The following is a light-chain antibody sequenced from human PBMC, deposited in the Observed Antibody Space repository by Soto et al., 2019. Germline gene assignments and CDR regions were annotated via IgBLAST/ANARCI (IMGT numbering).Light chain of an antibody. V-gene: IGKV3-15*01. Sequence: EIVMTQSPATLSVSPGARATLSCRASQSVSSNLAWYQQKPGQAPSLLIYGASTRATGIPASFSGSGSGTEFTVTISSLQAADFAVYYCQQYNNWPQRTFGQGTKVEIK. CDR3: QQYNNWPQRT. CDR1: QSVSSN. J-gene: IGKJ1*01. CDR2: GAS.